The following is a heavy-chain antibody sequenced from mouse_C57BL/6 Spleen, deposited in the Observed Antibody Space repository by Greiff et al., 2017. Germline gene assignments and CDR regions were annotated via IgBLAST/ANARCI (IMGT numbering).Heavy chain of an antibody. CDR2: IDPSDSYT. CDR3: AYYSNYPGYFDV. CDR1: GYTFTSYW. J-gene: IGHJ1*03. Sequence: VQLQQPGAELVLPGASVKLSCKASGYTFTSYWMHWVKQRPGQGLEWIGEIDPSDSYTNYNQKFKGKSTLTVDKTASTADMQLSSQTSEDSAVYNCAYYSNYPGYFDVWGTGTTVTVSS. D-gene: IGHD2-5*01. V-gene: IGHV1-69*01.